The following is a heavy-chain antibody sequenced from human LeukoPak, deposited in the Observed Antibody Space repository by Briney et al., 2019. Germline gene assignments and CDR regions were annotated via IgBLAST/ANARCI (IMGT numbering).Heavy chain of an antibody. J-gene: IGHJ4*02. Sequence: SQTLSLTCTVSGGSISSYYWSWIRQPPGKGLEWIGYIYYSGSTNYNPSLKSRVTISVDTSKNQFSLKLSSVTAADTAVYYCARHLDTAMVQFDYWGQGTLVTVSS. CDR2: IYYSGST. CDR3: ARHLDTAMVQFDY. CDR1: GGSISSYY. D-gene: IGHD5-18*01. V-gene: IGHV4-59*08.